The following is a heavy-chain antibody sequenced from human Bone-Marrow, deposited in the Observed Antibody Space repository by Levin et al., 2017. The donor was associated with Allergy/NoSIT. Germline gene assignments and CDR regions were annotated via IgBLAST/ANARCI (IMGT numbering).Heavy chain of an antibody. Sequence: ASVKISCKASGGIFSTYVISWVRQAPGQGLEWMGGIVPIFGTTHYAQKLQGRITITADKSTSTAYMELSRLRSEDTAVYYCAGSSSGTGQFDHWGQGTLVTVSS. D-gene: IGHD6-6*01. CDR1: GGIFSTYV. CDR2: IVPIFGTT. CDR3: AGSSSGTGQFDH. V-gene: IGHV1-69*06. J-gene: IGHJ4*02.